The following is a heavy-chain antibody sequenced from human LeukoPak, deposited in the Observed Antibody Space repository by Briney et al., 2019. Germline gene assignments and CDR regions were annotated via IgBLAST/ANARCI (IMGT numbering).Heavy chain of an antibody. CDR1: GGSISSYY. CDR2: IYFSGST. Sequence: SETLSLTCTVSGGSISSYYWSWIRQPPGKGLEWIGYIYFSGSTNYNPSLKSRVTISVDTSKNQFSLKLSSVTAADTAVYYCAGVGGYYRVDYWGQGTLVTVSS. J-gene: IGHJ4*02. D-gene: IGHD3-22*01. V-gene: IGHV4-59*01. CDR3: AGVGGYYRVDY.